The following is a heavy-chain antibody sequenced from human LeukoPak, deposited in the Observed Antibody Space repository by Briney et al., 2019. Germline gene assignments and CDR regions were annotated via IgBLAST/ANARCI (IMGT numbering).Heavy chain of an antibody. J-gene: IGHJ5*02. D-gene: IGHD6-13*01. Sequence: SETLSLTCAVYGGSFSGYYWSWIRQPPGKGLEWIGEINHSGSTNYNPSLKSRVTISVDTSKNQFSLKLSSVTAADTAVYYCGRELRAAAARYGANWFDPWGQGTLVTVSS. V-gene: IGHV4-34*01. CDR1: GGSFSGYY. CDR2: INHSGST. CDR3: GRELRAAAARYGANWFDP.